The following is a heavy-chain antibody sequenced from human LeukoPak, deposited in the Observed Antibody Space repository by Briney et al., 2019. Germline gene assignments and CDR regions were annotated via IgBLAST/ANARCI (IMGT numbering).Heavy chain of an antibody. CDR2: IYYSGST. D-gene: IGHD5-12*01. CDR1: GGSISSSSYY. V-gene: IGHV4-39*01. Sequence: SETLSLTCTVSGGSISSSSYYWGWIRQPPGKGLEWIGSIYYSGSTYYNPSLKSRVTISVDTSKNQFSLKLSSVTAADTAVYYWARAHSAGGIVATISPPHLDFRGQGTLVNLSP. J-gene: IGHJ4*02. CDR3: ARAHSAGGIVATISPPHLDF.